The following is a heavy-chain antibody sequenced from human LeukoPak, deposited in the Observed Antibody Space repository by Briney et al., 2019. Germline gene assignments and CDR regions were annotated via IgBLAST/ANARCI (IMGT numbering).Heavy chain of an antibody. CDR2: IYYSGST. CDR3: ARGLSIAGFDP. V-gene: IGHV4-39*07. D-gene: IGHD6-6*01. Sequence: SETLSLTCTVSGGSISSSSYYWGWIRQPPGKGLEWIGSIYYSGSTYYNPSLKSRVTISVDTSKNQFSLKLSSVTAADTAVYYCARGLSIAGFDPWGQGTLVTVSS. J-gene: IGHJ5*02. CDR1: GGSISSSSYY.